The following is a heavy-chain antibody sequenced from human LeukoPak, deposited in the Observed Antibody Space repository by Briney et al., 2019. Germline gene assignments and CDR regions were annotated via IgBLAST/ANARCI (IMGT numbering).Heavy chain of an antibody. J-gene: IGHJ1*01. CDR3: VAADIAEYFQH. D-gene: IGHD6-25*01. CDR2: INPNSGGT. Sequence: ASVKVSCKASGCTFTGYYMHWVRQAPGQGLEWMGWINPNSGGTNYAQKFQGWVTMTRDTSISTAYMELSRLRSDDTAVYYCVAADIAEYFQHWGQGTLVTVSS. CDR1: GCTFTGYY. V-gene: IGHV1-2*04.